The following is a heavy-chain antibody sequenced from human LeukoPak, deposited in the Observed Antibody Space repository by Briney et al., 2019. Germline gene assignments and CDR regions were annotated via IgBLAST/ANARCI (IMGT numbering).Heavy chain of an antibody. D-gene: IGHD2-2*01. J-gene: IGHJ4*02. CDR3: ASLENCGTTSCYAPPWYS. Sequence: SQTLSLTCTVSGGSITSYDCYWSWLRQPPGEGLEWIGYIHFRWSTSYNPSLKSRVAISVDTSKNQFSLRLSSVTTADTAVYYCASLENCGTTSCYAPPWYSWGQGTLVTVSS. CDR2: IHFRWST. CDR1: GGSITSYDCY. V-gene: IGHV4-30-4*01.